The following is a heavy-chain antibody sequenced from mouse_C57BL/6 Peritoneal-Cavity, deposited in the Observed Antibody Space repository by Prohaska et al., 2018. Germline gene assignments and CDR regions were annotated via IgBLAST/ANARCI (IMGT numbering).Heavy chain of an antibody. J-gene: IGHJ2*01. Sequence: VKQRPGQGLEWIGWIFPGSGSTYYNEKFKGKATLTVDKSSSTAYMLLSSLTSEDSAVYFCARGQFITTVVAFDYWGQGTTLPVSS. CDR3: ARGQFITTVVAFDY. CDR2: IFPGSGST. V-gene: IGHV1-75*01. D-gene: IGHD1-1*01.